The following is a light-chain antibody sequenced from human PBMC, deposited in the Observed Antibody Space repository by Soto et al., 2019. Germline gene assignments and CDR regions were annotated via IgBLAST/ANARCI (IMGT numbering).Light chain of an antibody. Sequence: VLRQSPGTLSLYQGERATLSCRASQSVSSSYLAWYQQKPGQAPRLLIYGASSRATGIPDRFSGSGSGTDFTLTISRLEPEDFAVYYCRQYGSSPWTFGQGTKVDNK. V-gene: IGKV3-20*01. CDR1: QSVSSSY. J-gene: IGKJ1*01. CDR2: GAS. CDR3: RQYGSSPWT.